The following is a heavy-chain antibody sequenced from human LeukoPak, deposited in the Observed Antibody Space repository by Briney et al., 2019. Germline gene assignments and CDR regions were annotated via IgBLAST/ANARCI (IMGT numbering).Heavy chain of an antibody. CDR3: ATDFYDST. J-gene: IGHJ5*02. V-gene: IGHV3-15*07. CDR2: IRSNSDGGTI. Sequence: GGSLRLSCVTSGFTFSNAWMNWVRQAPGKGLEWVGRIRSNSDGGTIDYAAPVKGRFTLSRDDSKTTLYLQMNSLQTEDTAVYYCATDFYDSTWGQGTLVTVSS. D-gene: IGHD3-22*01. CDR1: GFTFSNAW.